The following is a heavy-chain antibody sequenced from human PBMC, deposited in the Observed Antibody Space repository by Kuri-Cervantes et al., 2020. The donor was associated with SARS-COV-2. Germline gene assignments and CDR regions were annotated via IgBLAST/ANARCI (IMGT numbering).Heavy chain of an antibody. CDR3: ARDGVGGYCSGGSCYEDDAFDI. V-gene: IGHV3-7*01. Sequence: GGSLRLSCAASGFTFSNSGMSWVRQAPGKGLEWVANIKQDGSEKYYGDSVKGRFTFSRDNAKNSLYLQMNSLRAENTSVYYCARDGVGGYCSGGSCYEDDAFDIWGQGTMVTVSS. D-gene: IGHD2-15*01. CDR2: IKQDGSEK. CDR1: GFTFSNSG. J-gene: IGHJ3*02.